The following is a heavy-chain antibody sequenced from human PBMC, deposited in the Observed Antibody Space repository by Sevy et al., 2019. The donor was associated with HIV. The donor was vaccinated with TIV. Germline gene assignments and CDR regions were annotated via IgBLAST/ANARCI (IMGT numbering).Heavy chain of an antibody. CDR3: ARHSPTAYYDFWSGYYSGAYYYYYGMDV. D-gene: IGHD3-3*01. V-gene: IGHV4-39*01. Sequence: SETLSLTCTVSGGSISSSSYYWGWIRQPPGKGLEWIGSIYYSGSTYYNPSLKSRVTISVDTSKNQFSLKLSSVTAADTAVYYCARHSPTAYYDFWSGYYSGAYYYYYGMDVWDQGTTVTVSS. CDR2: IYYSGST. CDR1: GGSISSSSYY. J-gene: IGHJ6*02.